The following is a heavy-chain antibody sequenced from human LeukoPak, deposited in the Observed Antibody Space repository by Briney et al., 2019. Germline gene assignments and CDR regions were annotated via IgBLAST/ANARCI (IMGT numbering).Heavy chain of an antibody. CDR2: INPNSGGT. Sequence: ASVTVSCKASGYTFTGYYMHWVRQAPGQGLEWMGWINPNSGGTNYAQKFQGRVTMTRDTSIGTAYMELSRLRSDDTAVYYCARGSYSSSWYKFDPWGQGTLVSVSS. J-gene: IGHJ5*02. D-gene: IGHD6-13*01. V-gene: IGHV1-2*02. CDR1: GYTFTGYY. CDR3: ARGSYSSSWYKFDP.